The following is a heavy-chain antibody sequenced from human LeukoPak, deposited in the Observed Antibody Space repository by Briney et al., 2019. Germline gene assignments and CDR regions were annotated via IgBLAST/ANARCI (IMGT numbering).Heavy chain of an antibody. CDR2: MNPNSGNT. D-gene: IGHD2-2*01. J-gene: IGHJ6*03. Sequence: ASVKVSCKASGYTFTSYDINWVRQATGQGLEWMGWMNPNSGNTGYAQKFQGRVTMTRNTSISTAYMELSILRSEDTAVYYCARVVVVPTAMWEYFYMDVWGKGTTVTISS. V-gene: IGHV1-8*01. CDR3: ARVVVVPTAMWEYFYMDV. CDR1: GYTFTSYD.